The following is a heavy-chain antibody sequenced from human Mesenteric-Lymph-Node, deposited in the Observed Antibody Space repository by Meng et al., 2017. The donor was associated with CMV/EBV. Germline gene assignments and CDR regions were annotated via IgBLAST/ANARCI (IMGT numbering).Heavy chain of an antibody. D-gene: IGHD2/OR15-2a*01. J-gene: IGHJ4*02. CDR1: GFTFSSSL. CDR3: ARHFYGFDY. V-gene: IGHV3-52*01. Sequence: GESLKISCAASGFTFSSSLMHWVCQAPEKGLEWVADIKCDGSEKYYVDSVKGRFTISRDNAKNSLYLQKNSLRAEDTALYYCARHFYGFDYWGQGTLVTVSS. CDR2: IKCDGSEK.